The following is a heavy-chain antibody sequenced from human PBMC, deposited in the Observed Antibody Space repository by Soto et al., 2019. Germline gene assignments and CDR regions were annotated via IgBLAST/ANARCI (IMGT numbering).Heavy chain of an antibody. CDR3: TRWYSSRWKYPHQAMDV. Sequence: HPGGSLRLSCTGSEFSFGDYAMTWVRQGQGKGLEWVACIRGKAYGGAVEYAASVKGRFIISRDDSKSIAYLQMNSLKREGSGVYYCTRWYSSRWKYPHQAMDVWGQGTTVTVSS. V-gene: IGHV3-49*04. CDR1: EFSFGDYA. J-gene: IGHJ6*02. D-gene: IGHD6-13*01. CDR2: IRGKAYGGAV.